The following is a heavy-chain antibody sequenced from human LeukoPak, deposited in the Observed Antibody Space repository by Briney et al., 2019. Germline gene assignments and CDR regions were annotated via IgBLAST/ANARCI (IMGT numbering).Heavy chain of an antibody. V-gene: IGHV3-21*01. J-gene: IGHJ4*02. Sequence: PGGPLRLSCASSGFTFNTFNMNWFRQAPGKGLEWVSSINSGGDYKYYADSVKGRFTTSRDNAKNSLSLQLNTLRVEDTAIYYCARGHYDVLASSYKWTPDYWGQGTLVTVSS. CDR2: INSGGDYK. CDR1: GFTFNTFN. D-gene: IGHD3-9*01. CDR3: ARGHYDVLASSYKWTPDY.